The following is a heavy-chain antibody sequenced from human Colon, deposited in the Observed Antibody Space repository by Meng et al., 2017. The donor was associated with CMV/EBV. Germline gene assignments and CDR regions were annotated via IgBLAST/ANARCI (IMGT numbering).Heavy chain of an antibody. J-gene: IGHJ4*02. CDR3: ARELARGGY. CDR1: GYTFTNFG. V-gene: IGHV1-18*01. CDR2: ISPYNGDT. Sequence: VRLWLFGSEVKKPGASVPVPFKTYGYTFTNFGTSWVRQAPGQGLEWMAYISPYNGDTNYAQRFQGRVALTTDTSTSTVYMELGSLTSDDTAMYYCARELARGGYWGQGTLVTVSS.